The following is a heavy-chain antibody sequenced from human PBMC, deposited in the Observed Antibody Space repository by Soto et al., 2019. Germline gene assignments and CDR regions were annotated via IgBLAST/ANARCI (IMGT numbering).Heavy chain of an antibody. CDR1: GFSLPTDRVG. Sequence: QITLKESGPTLVKPTQTLTLTCTFSGFSLPTDRVGVGWMRQPPGKALEWLAVIYWDDSKTYRPSLKRRLTIIKDTSKNQVALTMPDMDPVDTATYNCAHAYGGRSRSWGQGTLV. J-gene: IGHJ5*02. CDR3: AHAYGGRSRS. CDR2: IYWDDSK. D-gene: IGHD1-26*01. V-gene: IGHV2-5*02.